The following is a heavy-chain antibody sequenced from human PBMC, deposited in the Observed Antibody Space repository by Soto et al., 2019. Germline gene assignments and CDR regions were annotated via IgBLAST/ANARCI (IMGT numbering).Heavy chain of an antibody. V-gene: IGHV3-23*01. J-gene: IGHJ4*02. Sequence: GGSLRLSSAASGFTFSSYAMSSVRQAPGKGLEWVSAISGSGGSTYYADAVKARFIISRDNSKNTLQLQIKSLSTEDTAVNCCAEDLPSPGYWGERTL. CDR3: AEDLPSPGY. CDR1: GFTFSSYA. CDR2: ISGSGGST.